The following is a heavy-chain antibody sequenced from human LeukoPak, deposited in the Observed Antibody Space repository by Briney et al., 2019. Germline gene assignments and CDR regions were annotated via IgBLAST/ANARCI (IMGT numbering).Heavy chain of an antibody. Sequence: SLRLSCAASGFSSDDYAMHWVRQAPGKGLEWVSGINWNSGSIDYAGSVKGRFTISRDNAKNSLYLQMNSLRAEDTALYYCAKDMMAIVGGTTSAFDMWGQGTMVTVSS. CDR1: GFSSDDYA. CDR2: INWNSGSI. CDR3: AKDMMAIVGGTTSAFDM. V-gene: IGHV3-9*02. D-gene: IGHD1-26*01. J-gene: IGHJ3*02.